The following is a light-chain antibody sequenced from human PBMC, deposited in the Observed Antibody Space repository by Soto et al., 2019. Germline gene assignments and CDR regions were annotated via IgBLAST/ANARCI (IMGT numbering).Light chain of an antibody. CDR2: DVS. J-gene: IGLJ2*01. Sequence: QSALTQPASVSGSPGQSITISCTGTSSDVGGYNYVSWYQQHPGKAPKLMIYDVSNRPSGVSNRFSGSKSGNTASLTISGLQAEDEADYYCSSYTSSSTLDRVCGGGTKLTVL. CDR1: SSDVGGYNY. V-gene: IGLV2-14*01. CDR3: SSYTSSSTLDRV.